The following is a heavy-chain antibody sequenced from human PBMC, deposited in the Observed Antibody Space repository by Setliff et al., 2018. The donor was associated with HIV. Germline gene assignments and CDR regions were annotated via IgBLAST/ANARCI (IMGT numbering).Heavy chain of an antibody. Sequence: ASVKVSCKSSGYTFTSYAMHWVRQAPGQRLEWMGWINAGNGNTKYSQKFQGRVTITRDTPASTAYRELSSLRSEDTAVYYCARDSFGGEFTYYYYGMDVWGQGTTVTVSS. J-gene: IGHJ6*02. V-gene: IGHV1-3*01. CDR3: ARDSFGGEFTYYYYGMDV. CDR2: INAGNGNT. CDR1: GYTFTSYA. D-gene: IGHD3-10*01.